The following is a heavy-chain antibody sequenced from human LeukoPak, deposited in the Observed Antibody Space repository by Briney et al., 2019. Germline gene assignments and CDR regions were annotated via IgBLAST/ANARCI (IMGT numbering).Heavy chain of an antibody. CDR1: GGSISSYY. CDR2: IYYSGSA. CDR3: ARGWDSYGPGYYFDY. D-gene: IGHD5-18*01. Sequence: SETLSLTCTVSGGSISSYYWSWIRQPPGKGLEWIGYIYYSGSANYNPSLKSRVTISVDTSKNQFSLKLSSVTAADTAVYYCARGWDSYGPGYYFDYWGQGTLVTVSS. V-gene: IGHV4-59*01. J-gene: IGHJ4*02.